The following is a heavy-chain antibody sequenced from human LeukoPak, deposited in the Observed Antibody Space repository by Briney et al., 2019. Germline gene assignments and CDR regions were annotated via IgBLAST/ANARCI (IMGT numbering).Heavy chain of an antibody. Sequence: PGGSLRLSCAASGFTVSSYDMHWVRQATGKGLEWVSAIGTAGDTYYPGSVKGRFTISRENAKNSLYLQMNSLRAGDTAVYYCARVRDHDAFDIWGQGTMVTVSS. CDR2: IGTAGDT. D-gene: IGHD2-21*02. CDR1: GFTVSSYD. J-gene: IGHJ3*02. V-gene: IGHV3-13*01. CDR3: ARVRDHDAFDI.